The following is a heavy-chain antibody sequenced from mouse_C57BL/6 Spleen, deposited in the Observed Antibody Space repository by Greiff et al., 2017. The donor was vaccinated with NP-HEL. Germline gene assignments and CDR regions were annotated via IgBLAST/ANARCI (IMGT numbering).Heavy chain of an antibody. CDR2: IYPGAGDT. J-gene: IGHJ4*01. CDR3: VPSLYYSNPYYAMDY. D-gene: IGHD2-5*01. V-gene: IGHV1-82*01. CDR1: GYAFSSSW. Sequence: QVQLQQSGPELVKPGASVKISCKASGYAFSSSWMNWVKQRPGKGLEWIGRIYPGAGDTNYNGKFKGKATLTADKSSSTAYMQLSSLTSEDSAVYFCVPSLYYSNPYYAMDYWGQGTSVTVSS.